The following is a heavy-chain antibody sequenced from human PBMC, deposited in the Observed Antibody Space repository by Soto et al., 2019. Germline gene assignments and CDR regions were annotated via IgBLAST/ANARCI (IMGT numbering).Heavy chain of an antibody. D-gene: IGHD3-9*01. CDR1: GGSISSGDYY. Sequence: SETLSLTCTVSGGSISSGDYYWSWIRQPPGKGLERIGYIYYSGSTYYNPSLKSRVTISVDTSKNQFSLKLSSVTAADTAVYYCARDSIFDWLRDTWGQGTLVTVSS. V-gene: IGHV4-30-4*01. CDR3: ARDSIFDWLRDT. CDR2: IYYSGST. J-gene: IGHJ4*02.